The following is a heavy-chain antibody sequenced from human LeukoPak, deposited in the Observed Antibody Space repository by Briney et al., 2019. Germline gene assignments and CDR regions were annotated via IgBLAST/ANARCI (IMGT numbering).Heavy chain of an antibody. CDR1: GFTVSTNY. D-gene: IGHD6-6*01. CDR3: AKDQVAARPQFFDY. CDR2: IFSGGST. V-gene: IGHV3-53*01. J-gene: IGHJ4*02. Sequence: PGGSLRLSCAASGFTVSTNYMSWVRQAPGKGLEWVSVIFSGGSTYHADSVKGRFTISRDNSKNTLYLHMNSLRAEDTAVYYCAKDQVAARPQFFDYWGQGTLVTVSS.